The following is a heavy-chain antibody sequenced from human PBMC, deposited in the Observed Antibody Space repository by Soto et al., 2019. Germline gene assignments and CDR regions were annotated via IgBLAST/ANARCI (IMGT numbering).Heavy chain of an antibody. CDR2: ISVSGDNT. CDR1: GFSFSSYA. CDR3: ADGGEWSFNFVY. V-gene: IGHV3-23*01. Sequence: GGSLRLSCAASGFSFSSYAMSWVRQAPGKGLEWVSGISVSGDNTYYADSVKGRFTISRDNSKNTLYLQMNNLRAEDTAVYYCADGGEWSFNFVYWGQGTQVTVAS. J-gene: IGHJ4*02. D-gene: IGHD3-3*01.